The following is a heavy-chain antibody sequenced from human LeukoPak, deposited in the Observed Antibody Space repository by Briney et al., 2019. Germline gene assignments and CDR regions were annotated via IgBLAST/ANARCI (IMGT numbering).Heavy chain of an antibody. V-gene: IGHV3-23*01. Sequence: GGSLRLSCAASGFTFSSYAMSWVRQAPGKGLEWVSAISGSGGSTYYADSVKGRFTISRDNSKNTLYLQMNSLRAEDTAVYYCAKEGITMVRGVKARNDYWGQGTLVTVSS. CDR1: GFTFSSYA. CDR3: AKEGITMVRGVKARNDY. CDR2: ISGSGGST. J-gene: IGHJ4*02. D-gene: IGHD3-10*01.